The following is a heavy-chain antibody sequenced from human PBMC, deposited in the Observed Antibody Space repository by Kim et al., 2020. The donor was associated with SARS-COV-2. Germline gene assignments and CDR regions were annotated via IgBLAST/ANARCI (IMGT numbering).Heavy chain of an antibody. Sequence: ASVKVSCKASGYTFTSYAMHWVRQAPGQRLEWMGWINAGNGNTKYSQKFQGRVTITRDTSASTAYMELSSLRSEDTAVYYCARSPPPPGRIIAAASGHSKFDYWGQGTLVTVSS. J-gene: IGHJ4*02. D-gene: IGHD6-13*01. V-gene: IGHV1-3*01. CDR3: ARSPPPPGRIIAAASGHSKFDY. CDR2: INAGNGNT. CDR1: GYTFTSYA.